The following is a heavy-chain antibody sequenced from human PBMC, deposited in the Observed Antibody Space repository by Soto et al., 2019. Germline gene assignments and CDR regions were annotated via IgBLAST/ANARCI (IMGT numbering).Heavy chain of an antibody. J-gene: IGHJ6*03. CDR2: VYYSGST. V-gene: IGHV4-59*08. CDR1: GGSISSHY. CDR3: ARLMVAGTPSDYYYYMDV. D-gene: IGHD6-19*01. Sequence: SETLSLTCTVSGGSISSHYWSWIRQPPGQGLEWIGYVYYSGSTNYNPSLKSRVTISVDTSKSQFSLRLSSVTAADTAVYYCARLMVAGTPSDYYYYMDVWGKGTTVTFSS.